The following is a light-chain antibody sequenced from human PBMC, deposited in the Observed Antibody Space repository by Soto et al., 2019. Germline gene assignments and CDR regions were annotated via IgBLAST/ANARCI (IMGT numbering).Light chain of an antibody. V-gene: IGKV3-20*01. CDR2: DAS. CDR3: HQYGDSPPFT. CDR1: QTIINNY. Sequence: EVVLTQSPDTLSSSPGERVTLSCRASQTIINNYLAWYQQKPGQAPRLLIYDASTRATGIPDRFSGSESGTDFTLTISRREPEDFAVYYCHQYGDSPPFTFGQGTRLDIK. J-gene: IGKJ5*01.